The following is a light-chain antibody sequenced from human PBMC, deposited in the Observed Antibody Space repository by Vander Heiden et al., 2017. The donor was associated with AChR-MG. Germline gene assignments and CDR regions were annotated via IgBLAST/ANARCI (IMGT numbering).Light chain of an antibody. CDR2: EVS. CDR3: CSYTSTTTVV. CDR1: RRDVAGYNR. Sequence: QSALPQLPSVSGSPGQSVTISCTVSRRDVAGYNRVSWYQQPPGAAHKLLIYEVSHRPAGVPDRFSGSRSGNTASLTISELQAEDVADYYCCSYTSTTTVVFGGGTKLTVL. V-gene: IGLV2-18*02. J-gene: IGLJ2*01.